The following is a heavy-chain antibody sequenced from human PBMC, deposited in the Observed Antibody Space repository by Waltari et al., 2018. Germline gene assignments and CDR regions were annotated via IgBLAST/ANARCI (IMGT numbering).Heavy chain of an antibody. CDR2: IYYSGST. CDR3: ARLVTMLGHAFDI. V-gene: IGHV4-59*01. D-gene: IGHD3-22*01. Sequence: QVQLQESGPGLVKPSETLSLTCPVSGGSISSSYWSWIRQPPGKGLEWIGYIYYSGSTNYNPSLKSRVTISVDTSKNQFSLKLSSVTAADTAVYYCARLVTMLGHAFDIWGQGTMVTVSS. J-gene: IGHJ3*02. CDR1: GGSISSSY.